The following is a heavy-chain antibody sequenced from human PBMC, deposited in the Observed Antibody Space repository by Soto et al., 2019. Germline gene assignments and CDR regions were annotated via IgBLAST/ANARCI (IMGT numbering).Heavy chain of an antibody. CDR2: ISGGGGST. CDR3: ANTVRNYYAMDV. J-gene: IGHJ6*02. CDR1: GFTFSTYA. D-gene: IGHD4-17*01. V-gene: IGHV3-23*01. Sequence: EVQLLESGGGLIQPGGSLRLSCAASGFTFSTYAMNWVRQAPGKGLEWFSGISGGGGSTYYADSVRGRFTISRDNSKNTLYLQVSSPRAEDTAVYYCANTVRNYYAMDVWGQGTKVTVSS.